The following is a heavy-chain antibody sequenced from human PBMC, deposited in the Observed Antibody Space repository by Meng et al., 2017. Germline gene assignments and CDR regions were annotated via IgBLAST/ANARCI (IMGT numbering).Heavy chain of an antibody. CDR3: ARDYGDYAWIAKRWFDP. V-gene: IGHV1-69*01. Sequence: QAQRVLSGAERKKTGSSVKVSCKASGGTFSSYAISWVRQAPGQGLEWMGGIIPIFGTANYAQKFQGRVTITADESTSTAYMELSSLRSEDTAVYYCARDYGDYAWIAKRWFDPWGQGTLVTVSS. D-gene: IGHD4-17*01. CDR1: GGTFSSYA. J-gene: IGHJ5*02. CDR2: IIPIFGTA.